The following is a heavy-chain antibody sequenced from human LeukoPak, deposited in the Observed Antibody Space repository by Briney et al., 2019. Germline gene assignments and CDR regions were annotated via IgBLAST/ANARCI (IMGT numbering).Heavy chain of an antibody. Sequence: APVKVSCKASGYTFTGYSMHWVRQAPGQGLEWMGWINPNSGGTNYAQKFQGWVTMTRDTSISTAYMELSRLRSDDTAVYYCARVTHGGAFDIWGQGTMVTVSS. CDR3: ARVTHGGAFDI. D-gene: IGHD2-15*01. V-gene: IGHV1-2*04. J-gene: IGHJ3*02. CDR1: GYTFTGYS. CDR2: INPNSGGT.